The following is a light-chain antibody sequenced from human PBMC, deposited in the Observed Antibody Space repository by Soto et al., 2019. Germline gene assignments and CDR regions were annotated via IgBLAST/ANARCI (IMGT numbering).Light chain of an antibody. CDR1: SSDVGGYNY. Sequence: QSVLTQPPSASGSPGQSVTISCTGTSSDVGGYNYVSWYQQHPGKAPKLMIYEVSKRPSGVPDRFSGSKSGNTASLTVSGLQAEDEADYYCSSYAGSNNLDRVGFGGGTKLTVL. J-gene: IGLJ2*01. CDR2: EVS. CDR3: SSYAGSNNLDRVG. V-gene: IGLV2-8*01.